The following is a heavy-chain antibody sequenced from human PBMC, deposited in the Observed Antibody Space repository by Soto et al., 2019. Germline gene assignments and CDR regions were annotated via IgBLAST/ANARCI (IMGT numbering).Heavy chain of an antibody. D-gene: IGHD3-3*01. V-gene: IGHV3-30*18. Sequence: GGSLRLSCAASGFTFSSYGMHWVRQAPGKGLEWVAVISYDGSNKYYADSVKGRFTISRDNSKNTLYLQMNSLRAEDTAVYYCAKDREIFGRSRYYMDVWGKGTTVTVSS. J-gene: IGHJ6*03. CDR2: ISYDGSNK. CDR3: AKDREIFGRSRYYMDV. CDR1: GFTFSSYG.